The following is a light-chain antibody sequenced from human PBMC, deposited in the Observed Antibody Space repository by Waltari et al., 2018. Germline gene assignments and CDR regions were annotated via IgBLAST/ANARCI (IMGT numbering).Light chain of an antibody. CDR1: SSDVGAYNY. CDR3: SSYISSSTLEL. J-gene: IGLJ2*01. Sequence: QSALTQPASVSGSPRPSLTISSTGTSSDVGAYNYVAWYQQHPVKAPKLMIFAVSDRPSGVSSRFSGSKSGNTASLTISGLQAQDEADYYCSSYISSSTLELFGGGTSLTVL. CDR2: AVS. V-gene: IGLV2-14*03.